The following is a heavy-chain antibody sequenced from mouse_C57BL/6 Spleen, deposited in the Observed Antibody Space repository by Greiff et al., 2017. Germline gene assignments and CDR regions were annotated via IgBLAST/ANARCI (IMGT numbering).Heavy chain of an antibody. CDR1: GYAFTNYL. Sequence: VQLQQSGAELVRPGTSVKVSCKASGYAFTNYLIEWVKQRPGQGLEWIGVINPGSGGTNYNEKFKGKATLTADKSSSTAYMQLSSLTSEDSAVYFCARYDYVSSSDYWGQGTTLTVSS. CDR2: INPGSGGT. V-gene: IGHV1-54*01. J-gene: IGHJ2*01. D-gene: IGHD1-1*01. CDR3: ARYDYVSSSDY.